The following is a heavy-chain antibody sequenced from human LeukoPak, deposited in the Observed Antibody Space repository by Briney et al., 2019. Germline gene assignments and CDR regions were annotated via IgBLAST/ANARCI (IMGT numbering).Heavy chain of an antibody. CDR1: GYXXXSYX. J-gene: IGHJ6*02. D-gene: IGHD3-22*01. CDR2: ISAYNGNT. V-gene: IGHV1-18*01. Sequence: VXXXXXGYXXXSYXISXVRQAPGQGVEWMGWISAYNGNTNYAQKLQARVTMTTDTSTSTAYMELRSLRSDDTAVYYCARNTYYYDSSGYWESGYYYGMDVWGQGTTVTVSS. CDR3: ARNTYYYDSSGYWESGYYYGMDV.